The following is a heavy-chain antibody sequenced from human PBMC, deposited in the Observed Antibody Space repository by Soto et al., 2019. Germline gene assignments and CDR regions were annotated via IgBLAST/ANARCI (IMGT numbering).Heavy chain of an antibody. CDR1: GYTFTCYY. V-gene: IGHV1-2*02. D-gene: IGHD1-26*01. CDR3: ARWVSSFVGSH. J-gene: IGHJ4*02. CDR2: INPNSGGT. Sequence: XSVKVSCKASGYTFTCYYMHWVRQAPGQGLEWMGWINPNSGGTNYAQKFQGRVTMTRDTSISTAYMELSRLRSDDTAVYYCARWVSSFVGSHWGQGTLVTVSS.